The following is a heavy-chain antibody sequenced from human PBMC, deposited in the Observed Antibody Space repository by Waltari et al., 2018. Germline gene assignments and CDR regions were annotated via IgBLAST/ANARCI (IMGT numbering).Heavy chain of an antibody. CDR2: IKQDGSEK. D-gene: IGHD1-26*01. J-gene: IGHJ4*02. Sequence: EVQLVESGGGLVQPGGSLRLSCAASGFTFSSYWMSWVRQAPGKGLEWVANIKQDGSEKDYVDSVKRRFTISRDNAMKSRYLQMSSLRAAGTAVYYCARAHGSLPFNWCQGTLVTVSS. CDR3: ARAHGSLPFN. CDR1: GFTFSSYW. V-gene: IGHV3-7*01.